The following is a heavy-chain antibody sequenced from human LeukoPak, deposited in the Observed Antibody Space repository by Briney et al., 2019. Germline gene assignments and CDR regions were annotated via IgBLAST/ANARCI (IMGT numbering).Heavy chain of an antibody. Sequence: ASVKDSCKVSGYTLTELSMHWVRQAPGKGLEWMGGFDPEDGETIYAQKFQGRVTMTEDTSTDTAYMELSSLRSEDTAVYYCATVPIGSYYYGMDVWGQGTTVTVSS. CDR3: ATVPIGSYYYGMDV. D-gene: IGHD2-2*01. CDR2: FDPEDGET. J-gene: IGHJ6*02. CDR1: GYTLTELS. V-gene: IGHV1-24*01.